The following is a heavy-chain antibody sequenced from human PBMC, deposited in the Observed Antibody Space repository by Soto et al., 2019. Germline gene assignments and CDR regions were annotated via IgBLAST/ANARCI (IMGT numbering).Heavy chain of an antibody. CDR1: GFTFSSYA. CDR3: AKDLIYGSGSYYWFDP. V-gene: IGHV3-23*01. J-gene: IGHJ5*02. CDR2: ISGSGGST. Sequence: EVQLLESGGGLVQPGGSLRLSCAASGFTFSSYAMSWVRQAPGKGLEWVSAISGSGGSTYYADSVKGRFTISRDNSKNTLYLQMNSLRAEDTAVYYCAKDLIYGSGSYYWFDPWGQGTLVTVSS. D-gene: IGHD3-10*01.